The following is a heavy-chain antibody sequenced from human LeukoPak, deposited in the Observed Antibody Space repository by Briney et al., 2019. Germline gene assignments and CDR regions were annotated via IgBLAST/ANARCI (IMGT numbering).Heavy chain of an antibody. CDR3: ARSLTGPFDAFDI. CDR1: GGSISSGGYC. Sequence: NPSQTLSLTCTVSGGSISSGGYCWSWIRQHPGKGLEWIGYIYYSGSTYYNPSLKSRVTISVDTSKNQFSLKLSSVTAADTAVYYCARSLTGPFDAFDIWGQGTMVTVSS. CDR2: IYYSGST. V-gene: IGHV4-31*03. J-gene: IGHJ3*02. D-gene: IGHD7-27*01.